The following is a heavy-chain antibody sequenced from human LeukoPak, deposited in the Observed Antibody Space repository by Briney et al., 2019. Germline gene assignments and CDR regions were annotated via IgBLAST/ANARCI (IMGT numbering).Heavy chain of an antibody. CDR2: ISSSSSYI. V-gene: IGHV3-21*01. Sequence: GGSLRLSCAASGFTFSSYSMNWVRQAPGKGLEWVSSISSSSSYIYYADSVKGRFTISRDNAKNSLYLQMNSLRAEDTAVYYCAREISGWYSRYIDYWGQGTLVTVSS. D-gene: IGHD6-19*01. CDR3: AREISGWYSRYIDY. J-gene: IGHJ4*02. CDR1: GFTFSSYS.